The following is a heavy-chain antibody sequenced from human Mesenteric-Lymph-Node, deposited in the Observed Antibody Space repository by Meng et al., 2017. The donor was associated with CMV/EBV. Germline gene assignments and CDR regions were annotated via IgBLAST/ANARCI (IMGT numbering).Heavy chain of an antibody. D-gene: IGHD7-27*01. V-gene: IGHV3-7*01. CDR2: ISPDGSER. CDR3: TTNLNWVAF. CDR1: GFIFSSKW. J-gene: IGHJ4*02. Sequence: GGSLRLSGAASGFIFSSKWMTGVRQAQGEGLEGLANISPDGSERYYADSVKGRFTITRDNAKDSVFLQMNSLKVEDTALYYCTTNLNWVAFWGQGTLVTVSS.